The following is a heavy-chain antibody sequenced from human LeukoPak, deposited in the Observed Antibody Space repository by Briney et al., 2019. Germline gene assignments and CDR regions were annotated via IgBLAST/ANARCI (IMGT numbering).Heavy chain of an antibody. D-gene: IGHD1-26*01. J-gene: IGHJ4*02. CDR2: IGAYNGDT. CDR1: GYTFTSYG. V-gene: IGHV1-18*01. Sequence: ASVKVSCKASGYTFTSYGISWVRQAPGQALEWMGWIGAYNGDTNYAQSLQGRVTMTTDTSTSTAYMELRSLKSDDTAVYYCARVIVGAVHFDYWGQGTLVTVSS. CDR3: ARVIVGAVHFDY.